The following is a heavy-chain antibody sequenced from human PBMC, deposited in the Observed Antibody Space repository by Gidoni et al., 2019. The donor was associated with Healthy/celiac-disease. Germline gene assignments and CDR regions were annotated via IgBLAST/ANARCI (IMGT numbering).Heavy chain of an antibody. CDR3: ARHRAGAGWDFDY. D-gene: IGHD6-19*01. CDR2: IYYSGST. CDR1: GGSIRSRSYY. Sequence: QLQLQESGPGLVKPSDTLSLTCTVSGGSIRSRSYYWGWIRQPPGKGLEWIGSIYYSGSTYYNPSLKSRVTISVDTSKNQFSLKLSSVTAADTAVYYCARHRAGAGWDFDYWGQGTLVTVSS. V-gene: IGHV4-39*01. J-gene: IGHJ4*02.